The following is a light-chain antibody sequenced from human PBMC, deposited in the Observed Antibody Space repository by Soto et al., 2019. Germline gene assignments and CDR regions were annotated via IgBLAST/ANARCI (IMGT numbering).Light chain of an antibody. CDR1: SSNIGAGYD. Sequence: QSVLTQPPSVSGAPGQRVTISCTGSSSNIGAGYDVHWYQQLPGTAPKLLIYGNSNRPSGVPDRFSGSKSGTSASLAINGLKAEDEADYYCQSYDSSLSGSVFGGGPKLTVL. J-gene: IGLJ3*02. CDR2: GNS. CDR3: QSYDSSLSGSV. V-gene: IGLV1-40*01.